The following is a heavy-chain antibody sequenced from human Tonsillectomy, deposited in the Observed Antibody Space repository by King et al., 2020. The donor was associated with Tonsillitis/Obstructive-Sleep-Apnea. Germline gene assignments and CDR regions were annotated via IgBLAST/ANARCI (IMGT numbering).Heavy chain of an antibody. Sequence: VQLVESGGGLVQPGGSLRLSCAASGFTCSSYWMSWVRQAPGKGLEWVANIKQDGSEKYQVDSVKGRFTISRDNARNSLYLQMNILRAEDTAVYYCARDPHAFDIWGQGTMVTVSS. V-gene: IGHV3-7*04. CDR1: GFTCSSYW. CDR2: IKQDGSEK. CDR3: ARDPHAFDI. J-gene: IGHJ3*02.